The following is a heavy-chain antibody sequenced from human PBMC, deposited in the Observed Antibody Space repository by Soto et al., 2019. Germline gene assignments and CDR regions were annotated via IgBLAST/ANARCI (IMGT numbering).Heavy chain of an antibody. Sequence: GASVKVSCKAPGYTFTSYDINWVRQATGQGLEWMGWMNPNSGNTGYAQKFQGRVTMTRNTSISTAYMELSSLRSEDTAVYYCARGVSTYYDILTVYPDPLYYFDYWGQGTLVTVSS. CDR2: MNPNSGNT. J-gene: IGHJ4*02. V-gene: IGHV1-8*01. CDR3: ARGVSTYYDILTVYPDPLYYFDY. D-gene: IGHD3-9*01. CDR1: GYTFTSYD.